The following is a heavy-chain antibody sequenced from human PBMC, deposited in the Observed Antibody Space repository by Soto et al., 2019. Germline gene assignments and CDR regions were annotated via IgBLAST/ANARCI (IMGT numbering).Heavy chain of an antibody. CDR1: GYTFTSYD. CDR3: ARGCIAVTTHLCY. D-gene: IGHD4-17*01. CDR2: MNPYNGNT. J-gene: IGHJ4*02. V-gene: IGHV1-18*01. Sequence: ASVKVSCKASGYTFTSYDINWVRQATGQGLEWMGWMNPYNGNTKFAQKLQDRVTMTTATSTSTAYMELASLRSDDTAVYYCARGCIAVTTHLCYWGQGTLVTVSS.